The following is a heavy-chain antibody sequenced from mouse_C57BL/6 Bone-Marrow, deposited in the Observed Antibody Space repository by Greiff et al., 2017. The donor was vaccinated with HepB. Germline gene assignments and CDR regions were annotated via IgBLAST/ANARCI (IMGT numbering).Heavy chain of an antibody. CDR3: APQLAY. Sequence: QVQLKQPGAELVRPGTSVKLSCKASGYTFTSYWMHWVKQRPGQGLEWIGVIDPSDSYTNYNQKFKGKATLTVDTSSNTAYMQLSSLTSEDSAVYYCAPQLAYWGQGTLVTVSA. V-gene: IGHV1-59*01. J-gene: IGHJ3*01. CDR1: GYTFTSYW. CDR2: IDPSDSYT. D-gene: IGHD4-1*02.